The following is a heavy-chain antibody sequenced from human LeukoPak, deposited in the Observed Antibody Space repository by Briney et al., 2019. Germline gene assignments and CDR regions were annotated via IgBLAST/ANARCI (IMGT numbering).Heavy chain of an antibody. CDR3: ARGPYSYGLYYYYGMDV. CDR1: GGSFSGYY. CDR2: VNHSGST. J-gene: IGHJ6*02. Sequence: SETLSLTCAVYGGSFSGYYWSWIRQPPGKGLEWIGEVNHSGSTNYNPSLKSRVTISVDTSKNQFSLKLSSVTAADTAVYYCARGPYSYGLYYYYGMDVWGQGTTVTVSS. D-gene: IGHD5-18*01. V-gene: IGHV4-34*01.